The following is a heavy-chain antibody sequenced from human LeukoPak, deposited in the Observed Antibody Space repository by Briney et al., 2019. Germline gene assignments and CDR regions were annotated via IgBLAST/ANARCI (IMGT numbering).Heavy chain of an antibody. CDR1: KFTFDNYA. J-gene: IGHJ4*02. CDR2: ISSSGTVT. D-gene: IGHD3-22*01. Sequence: AGSLRLSCAASKFTFDNYAMSWVRQAQGKGLEWVSSISSSGTVTFYADSVKGRFTISRDNSNYALYLQMNSLRAEDAAVYYCAKDRPNYYESNGHYYRRDGDYWGQGTLVTVS. CDR3: AKDRPNYYESNGHYYRRDGDY. V-gene: IGHV3-23*01.